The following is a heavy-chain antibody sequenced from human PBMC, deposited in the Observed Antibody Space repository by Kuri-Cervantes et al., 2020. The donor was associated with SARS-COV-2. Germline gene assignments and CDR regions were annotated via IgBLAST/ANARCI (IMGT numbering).Heavy chain of an antibody. CDR2: IYHSGST. J-gene: IGHJ4*02. D-gene: IGHD3-10*01. CDR1: GGSISSGGYS. Sequence: SQTLSLTGAVSGGSISSGGYSWSWIRQPPGKGLEWIGYIYHSGSTYYNPSLKSRVTISVDTSKNQFSLMPTSVTAADTAVYYCARTNSGNYYSPYDYWGQGTLVTVSS. V-gene: IGHV4-30-2*05. CDR3: ARTNSGNYYSPYDY.